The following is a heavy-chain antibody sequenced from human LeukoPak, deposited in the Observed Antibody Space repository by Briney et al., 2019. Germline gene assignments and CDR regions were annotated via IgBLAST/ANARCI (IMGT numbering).Heavy chain of an antibody. CDR1: GGTFSSYA. Sequence: SVKVSCKASGGTFSSYAISWVRQAPGQGLEWMGGIIPIFGTANYAQQFQGRVTITADESTSTAYMELSSLRSEDTAVYYCARVKGQYCSGGSCHINWFDPWGQGTLVTVSP. V-gene: IGHV1-69*13. J-gene: IGHJ5*02. D-gene: IGHD2-15*01. CDR2: IIPIFGTA. CDR3: ARVKGQYCSGGSCHINWFDP.